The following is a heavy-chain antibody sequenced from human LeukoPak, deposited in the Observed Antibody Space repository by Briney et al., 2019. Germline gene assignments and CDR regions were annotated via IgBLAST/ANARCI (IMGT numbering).Heavy chain of an antibody. Sequence: SETLSLACSVSDGSINSYYWSWIRQPPGKGLEWIGYIYYSGSTNYNPSLKSRVTISVDTSKNQFSLKLSSVTAADTAVYYCARAHVDTAMVLYYYYGMDVWGQGTTVTVSS. V-gene: IGHV4-59*01. CDR1: DGSINSYY. CDR3: ARAHVDTAMVLYYYYGMDV. D-gene: IGHD5-18*01. CDR2: IYYSGST. J-gene: IGHJ6*02.